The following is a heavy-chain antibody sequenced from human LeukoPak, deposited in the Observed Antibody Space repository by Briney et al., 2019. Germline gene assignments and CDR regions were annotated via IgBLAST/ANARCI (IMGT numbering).Heavy chain of an antibody. D-gene: IGHD6-6*01. CDR2: ISWNSANI. CDR3: ATVAGSSLSRNYFDP. V-gene: IGHV3-9*01. J-gene: IGHJ5*02. Sequence: GRSLRLSCAASGFNFGDYAMHWVRQPPGKGLEWVSGISWNSANIGYADSVKGRFTISRDNAKNSLYLQMNSLRDEDSAFYYCATVAGSSLSRNYFDPWGQGTLVTVSS. CDR1: GFNFGDYA.